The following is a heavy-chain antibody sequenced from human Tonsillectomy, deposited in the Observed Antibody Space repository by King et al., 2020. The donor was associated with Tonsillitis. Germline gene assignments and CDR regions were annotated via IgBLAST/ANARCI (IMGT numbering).Heavy chain of an antibody. CDR2: ISSSSSYT. CDR3: ARDLYYYGSSGYPPGY. J-gene: IGHJ4*02. D-gene: IGHD3-22*01. CDR1: GFTFSDYY. V-gene: IGHV3-11*06. Sequence: VQLVESGGGLVKPGGSLRLSCAASGFTFSDYYMSWIRQAPGKGLEWVSYISSSSSYTNYADSVKGRFTISRDNAKNSLYLQMNSLRAEDTAVYYCARDLYYYGSSGYPPGYWGQGTLVTVSS.